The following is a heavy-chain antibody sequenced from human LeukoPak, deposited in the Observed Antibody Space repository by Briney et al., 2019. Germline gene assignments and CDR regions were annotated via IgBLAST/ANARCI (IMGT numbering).Heavy chain of an antibody. V-gene: IGHV1-69*05. CDR2: IIPIFGTA. D-gene: IGHD3-22*01. Sequence: ASVKVSCKASGGTFSSYAISWVRQAPGQGLEWMGGIIPIFGTANYAQKFQGRVTITTDESTSTAYMELSSLRSEDTAVYYCARGRVIQLRLYDSSGPTRDWFDPWGQGTLVTVSS. CDR1: GGTFSSYA. J-gene: IGHJ5*02. CDR3: ARGRVIQLRLYDSSGPTRDWFDP.